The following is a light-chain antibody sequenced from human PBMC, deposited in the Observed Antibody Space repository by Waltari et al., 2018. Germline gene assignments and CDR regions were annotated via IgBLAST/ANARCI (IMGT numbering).Light chain of an antibody. J-gene: IGKJ1*01. V-gene: IGKV3-15*01. Sequence: EIVMTQSPATLSVSPGERATLSCRASQSVRSNLAWYHQKPGQAPRLLIYGASTRATGIPARFSGSGSGTEFTLTISSLQSEDFAVYCCQQYNNWWTFGQGTKVEIK. CDR3: QQYNNWWT. CDR2: GAS. CDR1: QSVRSN.